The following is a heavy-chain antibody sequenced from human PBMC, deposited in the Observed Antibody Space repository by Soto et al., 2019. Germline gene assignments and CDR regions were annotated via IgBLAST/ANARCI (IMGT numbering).Heavy chain of an antibody. J-gene: IGHJ3*02. V-gene: IGHV3-48*02. CDR3: ARDVAWYYDFWSGYSNAFDI. Sequence: GGSLRLSCAASGFTFSSYSMNWVRQAPGKGLEWVSYISSSSSTIYYADSVKGRFTISRDNAKNSLYLQMNSLRDEDTAVYYCARDVAWYYDFWSGYSNAFDIWGQGTMVTVSS. CDR2: ISSSSSTI. CDR1: GFTFSSYS. D-gene: IGHD3-3*01.